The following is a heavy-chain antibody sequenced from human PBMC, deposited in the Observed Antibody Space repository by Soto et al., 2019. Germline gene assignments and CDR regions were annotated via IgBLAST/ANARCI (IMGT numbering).Heavy chain of an antibody. CDR1: CSSISSYY. J-gene: IGHJ4*02. Sequence: PSETLSLTCNVSCSSISSYYWICIRQPPGKGLEWIGYVYYTGSTLYNPSLKSRVTISVDMSKKEFSLRLSSVIAADTAVYYCARTRMIESWIDSWGQGTPVTVSS. CDR3: ARTRMIESWIDS. D-gene: IGHD3-16*01. CDR2: VYYTGST. V-gene: IGHV4-59*01.